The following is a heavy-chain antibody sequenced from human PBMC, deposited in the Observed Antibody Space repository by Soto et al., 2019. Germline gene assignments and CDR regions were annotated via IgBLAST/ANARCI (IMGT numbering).Heavy chain of an antibody. CDR1: GYTFTSYD. CDR3: AREVATTQAGYYYGMDV. J-gene: IGHJ6*02. CDR2: MNPNSGNT. D-gene: IGHD5-12*01. Sequence: QVQLVQSGAEVKKPGASVKVSCKASGYTFTSYDINGVRQATGQGLEWMGWMNPNSGNTGYAQKFQGRVTMTRNTSISTAYRELSSLRSEDTAVYYCAREVATTQAGYYYGMDVWGQGTTVTVSS. V-gene: IGHV1-8*01.